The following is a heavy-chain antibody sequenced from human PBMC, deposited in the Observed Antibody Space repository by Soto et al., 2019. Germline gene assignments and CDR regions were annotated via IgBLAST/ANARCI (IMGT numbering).Heavy chain of an antibody. D-gene: IGHD1-26*01. CDR3: ATRGGSDHPTRIYYFYDMDI. CDR1: GFSFGYAW. J-gene: IGHJ6*02. V-gene: IGHV3-15*06. Sequence: GASLRLSFVASGFSFGYAWGNGFRQGPGTGLEYVGRADGWTTRYTAPVKGRFTISSDVSKNMVYLQMNRLPTEDTAVSYCATRGGSDHPTRIYYFYDMDIWGQGTMVTVSS. CDR2: ADGWTT.